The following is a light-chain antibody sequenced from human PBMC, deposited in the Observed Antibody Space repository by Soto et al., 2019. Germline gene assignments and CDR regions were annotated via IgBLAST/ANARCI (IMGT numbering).Light chain of an antibody. V-gene: IGLV2-14*01. J-gene: IGLJ2*01. CDR1: SSDIGGYNY. CDR3: SSFRSTTTL. CDR2: EVS. Sequence: QSVLTQSASVSGSPGQSITISCTGTSSDIGGYNYVSWYQQHPGKAPKLMIYEVSNRPSGVSNRFFGSKSGNTASLTISGLQAEDEADYYCSSFRSTTTLFGGGTKLTVL.